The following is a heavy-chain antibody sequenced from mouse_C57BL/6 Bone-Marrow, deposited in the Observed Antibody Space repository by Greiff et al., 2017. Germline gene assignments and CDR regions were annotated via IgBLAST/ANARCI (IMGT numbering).Heavy chain of an antibody. J-gene: IGHJ4*01. D-gene: IGHD1-1*01. CDR1: GFNIKNTY. CDR2: IDPANGNT. V-gene: IGHV14-3*01. Sequence: VQLQQSVAELVRPGASVKLSCTASGFNIKNTYMPWVKQRPEQCLEWIGRIDPANGNTKYAPKFQGQATITADTSSNTAYLQLSSLTSEDTAIYYCARWGFITTGVWYAMDYWGQGTSVTVSS. CDR3: ARWGFITTGVWYAMDY.